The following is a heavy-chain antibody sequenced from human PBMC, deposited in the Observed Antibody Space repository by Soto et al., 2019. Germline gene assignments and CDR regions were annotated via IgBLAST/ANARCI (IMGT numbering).Heavy chain of an antibody. CDR3: AREMGQWPYDWFDP. J-gene: IGHJ5*02. Sequence: GSLRLSCAASGFTFSSYGMHWVRQAPGKGLEWVAVIWYDGSNKYYADSVKGRFTISRDNSKNTLYLQMNSLRAEDTAVYYCAREMGQWPYDWFDPWGQGTLVTVAS. D-gene: IGHD6-19*01. CDR2: IWYDGSNK. CDR1: GFTFSSYG. V-gene: IGHV3-33*01.